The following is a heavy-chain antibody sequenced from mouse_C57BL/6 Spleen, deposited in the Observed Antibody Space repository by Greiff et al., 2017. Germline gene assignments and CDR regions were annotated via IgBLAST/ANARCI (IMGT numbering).Heavy chain of an antibody. CDR1: GFTFSEYG. Sequence: EVMLVESGGGLVKPGGSLKLSCAASGFTFSEYGMHWVRQAPEKGLEWVAYISSGSSTIYYADTVKGRFTISRDNAKNTLFLQMTSLRSEDTAMYYCARYYGSFDYWGQGTTLTVSS. CDR2: ISSGSSTI. CDR3: ARYYGSFDY. D-gene: IGHD1-1*01. J-gene: IGHJ2*01. V-gene: IGHV5-17*01.